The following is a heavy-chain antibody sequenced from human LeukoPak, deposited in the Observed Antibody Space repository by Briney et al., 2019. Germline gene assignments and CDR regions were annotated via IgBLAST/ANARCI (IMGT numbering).Heavy chain of an antibody. Sequence: TGGSLRLSCAASGFTFSNAWMSWVRQAPGKGLEWVGRIKSKTDGGTTDYAAPVKGRFTISRDDSKNTLYLQMNSLKTEDTAVYYCTTYDSYCSSTSCYWVDYWGQGTLVTVSS. CDR3: TTYDSYCSSTSCYWVDY. J-gene: IGHJ4*02. CDR1: GFTFSNAW. CDR2: IKSKTDGGTT. V-gene: IGHV3-15*01. D-gene: IGHD2-2*01.